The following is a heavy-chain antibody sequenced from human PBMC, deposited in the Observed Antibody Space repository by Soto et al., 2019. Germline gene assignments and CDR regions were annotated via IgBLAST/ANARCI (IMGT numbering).Heavy chain of an antibody. D-gene: IGHD6-13*01. CDR3: AKGGARSSWTGHSFDI. Sequence: GGSLRLSCAASGFPFSSYGMHWVRQAPGKGLEWVAVIWYDGSNKYYADSVKGRFTISRDNSKNTLYLQMNSLRAEETAVYYCAKGGARSSWTGHSFDIWGQGTMVTVSS. J-gene: IGHJ3*02. CDR1: GFPFSSYG. CDR2: IWYDGSNK. V-gene: IGHV3-33*06.